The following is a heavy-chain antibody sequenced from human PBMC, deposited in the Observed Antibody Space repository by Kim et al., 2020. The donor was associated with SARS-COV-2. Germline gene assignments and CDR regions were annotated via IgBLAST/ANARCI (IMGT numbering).Heavy chain of an antibody. D-gene: IGHD3-10*01. J-gene: IGHJ6*02. CDR2: IWYDGSNK. CDR3: ARDGGDGVYYYYGMDV. V-gene: IGHV3-33*08. Sequence: GGSLRLYCAASGFTFSSYGMHWVRQAPGKGLEWVAVIWYDGSNKYYADSVKGRFTISRDNSKNTLYLQMNSLRAEDTAVYYCARDGGDGVYYYYGMDVWGQGTTVTVSS. CDR1: GFTFSSYG.